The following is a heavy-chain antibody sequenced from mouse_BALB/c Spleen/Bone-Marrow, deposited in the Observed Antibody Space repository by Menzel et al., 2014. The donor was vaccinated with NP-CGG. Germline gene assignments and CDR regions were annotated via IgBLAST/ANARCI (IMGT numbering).Heavy chain of an antibody. CDR1: GFTFSNFA. Sequence: DVHLVESGGGLVKPGGSLKLSCAASGFTFSNFAMSWVRQTPDKRLEWVASISSGGSDYYPDSVKGRLSISRDNAKDILFLQMSSLRSEDTAMYYCARGYDYDFDYWGQGTTLTVSS. J-gene: IGHJ2*01. V-gene: IGHV5-6-5*01. CDR3: ARGYDYDFDY. CDR2: ISSGGSD. D-gene: IGHD2-4*01.